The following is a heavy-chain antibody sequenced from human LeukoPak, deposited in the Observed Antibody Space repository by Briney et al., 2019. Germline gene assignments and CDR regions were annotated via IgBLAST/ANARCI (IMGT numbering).Heavy chain of an antibody. D-gene: IGHD1-7*01. V-gene: IGHV4-4*07. CDR2: IYTSGST. CDR3: ARQLYNWNYGPTYNWFDP. Sequence: SETLSLTCTVSGGSISSYNWSWIRQPAGKGLEWIGRIYTSGSTNYNPSLKSRVTMSVDTSKNQFSLKLSSVTAADTAVYYCARQLYNWNYGPTYNWFDPWGQGTLVTVSS. J-gene: IGHJ5*02. CDR1: GGSISSYN.